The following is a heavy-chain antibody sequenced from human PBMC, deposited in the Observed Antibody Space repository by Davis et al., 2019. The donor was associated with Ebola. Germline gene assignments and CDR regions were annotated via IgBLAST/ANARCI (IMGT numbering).Heavy chain of an antibody. V-gene: IGHV4-59*01. D-gene: IGHD1-14*01. J-gene: IGHJ6*02. Sequence: SETLSLTCTLSGGSISSYYWSWIRQPPGKGLEWNGYIYYSGSTNYNPSLKSRVTISVDTSKNQFSLKLTSVTAADTAVYYCAKEREYLSKGDGRYYYYNGMDVWGQGTTVTVSS. CDR1: GGSISSYY. CDR3: AKEREYLSKGDGRYYYYNGMDV. CDR2: IYYSGST.